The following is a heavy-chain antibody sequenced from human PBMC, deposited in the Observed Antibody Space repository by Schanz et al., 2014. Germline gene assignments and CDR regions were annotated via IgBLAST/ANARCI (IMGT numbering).Heavy chain of an antibody. CDR2: LFYSGRT. CDR3: ARHNGFSFADAFDI. J-gene: IGHJ3*02. CDR1: GGSISSSNFY. D-gene: IGHD5-18*01. Sequence: QLQLQASGPGLVKPSETLSLTCTVSGGSISSSNFYWGWIRQPPGKGLEWIGSLFYSGRTHYSPTLKSRFPIADATSKNQFPMKLLSLAAADTAVYYCARHNGFSFADAFDIWGQGTMVTVSS. V-gene: IGHV4-39*01.